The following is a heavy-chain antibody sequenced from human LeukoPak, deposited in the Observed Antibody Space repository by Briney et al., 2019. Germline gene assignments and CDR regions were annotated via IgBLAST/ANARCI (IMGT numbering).Heavy chain of an antibody. CDR2: ISAYNGNT. Sequence: ASVKVPCKASGGTFSSYAISWVRQAPGQGLEWMGWISAYNGNTNYAQKLQGRVTMTTDTSTSTAYMELRSLRSDDTAVYYCARVYYYDSSGYYFDYWGQGTLVTVSS. J-gene: IGHJ4*02. CDR1: GGTFSSYA. D-gene: IGHD3-22*01. CDR3: ARVYYYDSSGYYFDY. V-gene: IGHV1-18*01.